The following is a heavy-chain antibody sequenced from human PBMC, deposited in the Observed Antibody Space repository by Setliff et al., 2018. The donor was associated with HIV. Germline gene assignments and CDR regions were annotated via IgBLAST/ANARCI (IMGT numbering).Heavy chain of an antibody. CDR2: IYPGDSDT. CDR1: GYSFTSYW. Sequence: AGESLKISCKGSGYSFTSYWIGWVRQMPGKGLEWMGIIYPGDSDTRYSPSFQGQVTISADRSISTAYLQWSSLKASDTAMYYCASSYYYDSSGSDDAFDIWGQGTMVTVSS. D-gene: IGHD3-22*01. CDR3: ASSYYYDSSGSDDAFDI. V-gene: IGHV5-51*01. J-gene: IGHJ3*02.